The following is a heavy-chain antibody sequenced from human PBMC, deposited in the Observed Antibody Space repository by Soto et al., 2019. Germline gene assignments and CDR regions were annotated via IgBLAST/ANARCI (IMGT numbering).Heavy chain of an antibody. CDR3: ARDPAYRSGWRLDY. CDR2: MNPNSGNT. D-gene: IGHD6-19*01. Sequence: ASVKVSCKASGYTFTSYDISWVRQATGQGLEWMGWMNPNSGNTAYAQNFQGRVTMTRDTSISTAYMELSSLGSEDTAVYYCARDPAYRSGWRLDYWGQGTLVTVSS. J-gene: IGHJ4*02. V-gene: IGHV1-8*01. CDR1: GYTFTSYD.